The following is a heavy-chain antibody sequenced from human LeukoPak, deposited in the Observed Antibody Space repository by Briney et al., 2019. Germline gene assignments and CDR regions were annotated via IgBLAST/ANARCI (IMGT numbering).Heavy chain of an antibody. J-gene: IGHJ4*02. Sequence: PSETLSLTCGVSGGSISNTDWWSWVRQPPGQGLEWIGEISLTGLTHYNPSLESRVTVSLDKSKNQLSLNLTSVTAADTAVYYCSRENGAFSPFGYWGQGTLVTV. CDR2: ISLTGLT. D-gene: IGHD2-8*01. V-gene: IGHV4-4*02. CDR1: GGSISNTDW. CDR3: SRENGAFSPFGY.